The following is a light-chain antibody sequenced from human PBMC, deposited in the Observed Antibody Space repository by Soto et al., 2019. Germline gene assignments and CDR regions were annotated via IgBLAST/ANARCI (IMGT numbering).Light chain of an antibody. Sequence: EIVLTQSPGTLSLSPGERGTLSCRASQSVSSNYLAWYQQKPGQAPRLLIYSAFNRATGIPHRFSGSGSGTDFTLTISSLEPEDFAVYYCQYYGSSPWTFGQGTKVEIK. V-gene: IGKV3-20*01. J-gene: IGKJ1*01. CDR3: QYYGSSPWT. CDR1: QSVSSNY. CDR2: SAF.